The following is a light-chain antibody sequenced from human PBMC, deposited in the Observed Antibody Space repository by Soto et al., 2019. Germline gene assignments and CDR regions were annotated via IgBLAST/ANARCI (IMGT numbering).Light chain of an antibody. CDR1: SSDVGGYNY. CDR2: DVS. V-gene: IGLV2-14*01. Sequence: QSALTQPASVSGSPGQSITISCTGTSSDVGGYNYVSWYQQHPGKVPKLMIYDVSNRPSGVSNRFSGSKSGNTASLTISGLQAEDEADYYCSSYTSTIFLFVFGTGTKLTVL. CDR3: SSYTSTIFLFV. J-gene: IGLJ1*01.